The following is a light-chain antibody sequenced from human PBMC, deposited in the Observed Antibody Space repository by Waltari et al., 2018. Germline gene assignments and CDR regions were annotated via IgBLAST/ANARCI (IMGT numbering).Light chain of an antibody. CDR2: DAS. CDR1: QSVSSY. V-gene: IGKV3-11*01. CDR3: QQRSNWPPFT. Sequence: EIVLTQSPATLSLSPGERATLPCRASQSVSSYLAWYQQKPGQAPRLLIYDASNRATGIPSRFSGSGSGTDFTLTISILEPEDFAVYYCQQRSNWPPFTFGPGTKVDIK. J-gene: IGKJ3*01.